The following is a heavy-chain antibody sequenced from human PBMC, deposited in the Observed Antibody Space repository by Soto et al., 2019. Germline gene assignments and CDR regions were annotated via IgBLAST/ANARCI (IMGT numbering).Heavy chain of an antibody. CDR2: IYYSGST. CDR1: TGSISSGGYY. V-gene: IGHV4-31*03. D-gene: IGHD6-25*01. J-gene: IGHJ6*02. CDR3: ARDAMGRLGYYGMDV. Sequence: NPSETLSLTCTVSTGSISSGGYYWSWLRQHPGKGLEWIGYIYYSGSTYYNPSLKTRVTISVDTSNNQFSLKLSSVTAAVTVAYYCARDAMGRLGYYGMDVWGQGTTVTVSS.